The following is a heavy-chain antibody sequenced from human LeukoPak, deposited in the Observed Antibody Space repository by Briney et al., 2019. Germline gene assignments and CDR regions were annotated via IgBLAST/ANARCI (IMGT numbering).Heavy chain of an antibody. J-gene: IGHJ4*01. CDR2: VYYSGTT. CDR1: GDSISTYY. D-gene: IGHD3-22*01. Sequence: SETLSLTCTVSGDSISTYYWTWIRQPPGEGLEWIGYVYYSGTTNYNPSLKSRVTISVDTSKNHFSLKLTSVTAADTAVYYCARGIASGYTDDWGHKTLVTVSS. CDR3: ARGIASGYTDD. V-gene: IGHV4-59*12.